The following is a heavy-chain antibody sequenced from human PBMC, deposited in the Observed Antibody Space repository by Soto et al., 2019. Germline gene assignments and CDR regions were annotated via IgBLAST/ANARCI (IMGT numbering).Heavy chain of an antibody. CDR3: AREGAITQSMDQ. CDR1: GGTFGSYG. Sequence: GASVKVSCKASGGTFGSYGISWVRQAPGQGLERLGGIIPIVDTTNHAQKFQGRVTFIADESTTTVYMELSSLKFEDTAVYYCAREGAITQSMDQWGQGTLVTVSS. V-gene: IGHV1-69*13. D-gene: IGHD2-2*01. CDR2: IIPIVDTT. J-gene: IGHJ4*02.